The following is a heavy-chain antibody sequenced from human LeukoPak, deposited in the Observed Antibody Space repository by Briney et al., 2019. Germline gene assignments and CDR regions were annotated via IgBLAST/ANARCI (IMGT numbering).Heavy chain of an antibody. J-gene: IGHJ6*03. Sequence: RASVKVSCKVSGYTLTELSMHWVRQAPGKGLEWMGGFDPEDGETIYAQKFQGRVTMTEDTSTDTAYMELSSLRSEDTAMYYCATVVNPEDYYYYMDVWGKGTTVTVSS. CDR1: GYTLTELS. V-gene: IGHV1-24*01. CDR2: FDPEDGET. D-gene: IGHD4-23*01. CDR3: ATVVNPEDYYYYMDV.